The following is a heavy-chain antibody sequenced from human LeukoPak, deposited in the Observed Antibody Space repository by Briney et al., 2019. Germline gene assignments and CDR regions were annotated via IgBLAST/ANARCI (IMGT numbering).Heavy chain of an antibody. CDR1: GFTFTSYP. CDR2: ISDDGRGK. Sequence: TGGSLRLSCVASGFTFTSYPIHWVRQAPGKGLEWVAVISDDGRGKYHADSVKGRFTISRDNSKNTLYLQMNSLRAEDTAVYYCARDRTSSAADYYFDYWGQGTLVTVAS. CDR3: ARDRTSSAADYYFDY. V-gene: IGHV3-30*04. D-gene: IGHD6-13*01. J-gene: IGHJ4*02.